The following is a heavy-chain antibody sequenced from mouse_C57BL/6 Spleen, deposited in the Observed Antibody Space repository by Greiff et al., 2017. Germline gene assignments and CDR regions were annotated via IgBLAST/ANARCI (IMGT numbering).Heavy chain of an antibody. CDR3: ARTKGYGNYYFDY. Sequence: QVQLQQSGAELVKPGASVKISCKASGYAFSSSWMNWVKQRPGQGLEWIGRIYPGDGDTNYNGKFKGKATLTADKSSSTAYMQLSSLTSEDSAVYFCARTKGYGNYYFDYWGQGTTLTVAA. CDR1: GYAFSSSW. CDR2: IYPGDGDT. V-gene: IGHV1-82*01. J-gene: IGHJ2*01. D-gene: IGHD2-10*02.